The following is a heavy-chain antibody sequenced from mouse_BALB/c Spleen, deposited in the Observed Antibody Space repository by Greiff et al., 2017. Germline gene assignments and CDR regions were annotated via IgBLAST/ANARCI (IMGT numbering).Heavy chain of an antibody. J-gene: IGHJ4*01. CDR1: GFTFSSFG. D-gene: IGHD1-1*01. CDR2: ISSGSSTI. CDR3: ARYGTTDAMDY. V-gene: IGHV5-17*02. Sequence: EVMLVESGGGLVQPGGSRKLSCAASGFTFSSFGMHWVRQAPEKGLEWVAYISSGSSTIYYADTVKGRFTISRDNPKNTLFLQMTSLRSEDTAMYYCARYGTTDAMDYWGQGTSVTVSS.